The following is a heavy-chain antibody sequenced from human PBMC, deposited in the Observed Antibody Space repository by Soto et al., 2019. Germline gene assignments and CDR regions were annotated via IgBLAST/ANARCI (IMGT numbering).Heavy chain of an antibody. Sequence: SGGSLRLSCAASGLPFGDNWMHWVRQAPGKGLVWVSRISNDGSDTTYADSVRGRFTVSRDNAKNTLYLQMNSPRAEDTAVYYCARDSYSSATHWGNGTLVTVSS. CDR1: GLPFGDNW. V-gene: IGHV3-74*01. D-gene: IGHD4-4*01. J-gene: IGHJ4*01. CDR2: ISNDGSDT. CDR3: ARDSYSSATH.